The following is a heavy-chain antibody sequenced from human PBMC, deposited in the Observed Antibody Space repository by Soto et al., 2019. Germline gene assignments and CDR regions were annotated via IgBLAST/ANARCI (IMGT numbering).Heavy chain of an antibody. V-gene: IGHV3-23*01. CDR1: GFTFIKYS. CDR3: AKSLGDSWLQSAFEM. D-gene: IGHD3-16*01. J-gene: IGHJ3*02. Sequence: EVRLLESGGGLVQPGGSLRLSCAASGFTFIKYSMSWVRKAPGKGLEWVSGISGAGGSTYYADSVKGRFTIPRDNSKNTLYLQMNSLRAEDTAVYYCAKSLGDSWLQSAFEMWGQGTMVTVSS. CDR2: ISGAGGST.